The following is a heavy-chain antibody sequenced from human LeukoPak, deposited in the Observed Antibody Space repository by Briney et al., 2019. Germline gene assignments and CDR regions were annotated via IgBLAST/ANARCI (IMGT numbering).Heavy chain of an antibody. V-gene: IGHV3-30*18. CDR1: GFTFSSYD. CDR2: ISYDGTNK. D-gene: IGHD3-10*01. J-gene: IGHJ4*02. CDR3: AKERNYYGSGSSTDFDF. Sequence: PGRSLRLSCAASGFTFSSYDMHWVRQAPGKGLEWVAVISYDGTNKYYADDSVKGRFTISRDNFRDTLYLQMNSLSAEDTAVYYCAKERNYYGSGSSTDFDFWGQGTLVTVSS.